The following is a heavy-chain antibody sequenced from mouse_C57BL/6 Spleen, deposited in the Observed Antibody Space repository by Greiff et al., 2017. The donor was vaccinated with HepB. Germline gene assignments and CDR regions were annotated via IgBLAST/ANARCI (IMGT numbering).Heavy chain of an antibody. V-gene: IGHV3-6*01. CDR3: AREGSTVVSPLYAMDY. CDR2: ISYDGSN. D-gene: IGHD1-1*01. Sequence: ESGPGLVKPSQSLSLTCSVTGYSITSGYYWNWIRQFPGNKLEWMGYISYDGSNNYNPSLKNRISITRDTSKNQFFLKLNSVTTEDTATYYCAREGSTVVSPLYAMDYWGQGTSVTVSS. CDR1: GYSITSGYY. J-gene: IGHJ4*01.